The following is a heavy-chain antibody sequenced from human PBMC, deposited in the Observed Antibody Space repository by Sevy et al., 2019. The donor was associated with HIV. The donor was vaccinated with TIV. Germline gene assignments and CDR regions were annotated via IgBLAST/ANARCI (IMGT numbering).Heavy chain of an antibody. V-gene: IGHV3-30*04. D-gene: IGHD3-10*01. Sequence: GGSLRLSCAASGFTFSEYGMHWVRQAPGKGLEWVAVISHDGRNNKYNVDSVKGRFTISRENSKNTLYLQMNSLRAEDTALYYCARDRGEILSSAFNYWGQGTLVTVSS. CDR3: ARDRGEILSSAFNY. CDR1: GFTFSEYG. J-gene: IGHJ4*02. CDR2: ISHDGRNNK.